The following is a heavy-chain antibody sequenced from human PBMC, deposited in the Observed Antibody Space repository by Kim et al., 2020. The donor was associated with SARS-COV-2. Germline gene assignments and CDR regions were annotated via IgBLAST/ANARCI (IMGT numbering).Heavy chain of an antibody. J-gene: IGHJ3*02. CDR1: GYSFTSYV. V-gene: IGHV1-3*01. Sequence: ASVKVSCKASGYSFTSYVMHWVRQAPGQRPEWMGRINAGTGDTKYSQKFQGRVTIIRDTSATTTYMELSSLRSEDTAVYYCARVRGIAVAGNDAFDIWCQGTLVTVSS. CDR3: ARVRGIAVAGNDAFDI. CDR2: INAGTGDT. D-gene: IGHD6-19*01.